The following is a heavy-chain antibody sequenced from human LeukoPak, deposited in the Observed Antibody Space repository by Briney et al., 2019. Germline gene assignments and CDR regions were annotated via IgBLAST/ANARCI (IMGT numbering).Heavy chain of an antibody. CDR1: GYTFTGYY. CDR2: INPNSGGT. V-gene: IGHV1-2*02. J-gene: IGHJ6*03. CDR3: ARDLGYSSGLGYYYYYYMDV. Sequence: ASVKVSCKASGYTFTGYYMHWVRQAPGQGLEWMGWINPNSGGTNYAQKFQGRVTMTRDTSISTAYMELSRLRSDDTAVYYCARDLGYSSGLGYYYYYYMDVWGKGTTVTVSS. D-gene: IGHD6-19*01.